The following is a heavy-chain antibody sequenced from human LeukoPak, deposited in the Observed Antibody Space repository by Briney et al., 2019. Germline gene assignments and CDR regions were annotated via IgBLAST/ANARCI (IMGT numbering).Heavy chain of an antibody. D-gene: IGHD5-18*01. J-gene: IGHJ4*02. Sequence: ASVKVSCKDSGYTFTGYYRHWMRQAPGQGPEWMGWINPNSGGTSYAQKFQGRVTMTRDTSISTAYMELSRLRSDDTAVYYCARAKVIVPDYWGQGTLVTVSS. V-gene: IGHV1-2*02. CDR3: ARAKVIVPDY. CDR1: GYTFTGYY. CDR2: INPNSGGT.